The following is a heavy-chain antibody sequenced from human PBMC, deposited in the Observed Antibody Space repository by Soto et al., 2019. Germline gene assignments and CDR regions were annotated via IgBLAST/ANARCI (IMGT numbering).Heavy chain of an antibody. CDR2: ISGSGGST. V-gene: IGHV3-23*01. D-gene: IGHD2-2*01. J-gene: IGHJ6*03. CDR3: AKPAEVEPAAIGDDHYYYYMDV. CDR1: GFTFSSYA. Sequence: HPGGSLRLSCAASGFTFSSYAMSWVRQAPGKGLEWVSSISGSGGSTYYAESVKGRFTISRDNSKNTLYLQMNSLRAEDTAVYYCAKPAEVEPAAIGDDHYYYYMDVWGKGTTVTVSS.